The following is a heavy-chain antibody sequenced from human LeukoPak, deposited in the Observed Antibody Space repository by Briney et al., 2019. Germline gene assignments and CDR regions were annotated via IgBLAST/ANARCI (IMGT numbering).Heavy chain of an antibody. J-gene: IGHJ4*02. CDR3: ARVRPGYYFDY. CDR2: ISTSSSTI. V-gene: IGHV3-48*04. D-gene: IGHD3-3*01. CDR1: GFTFSGYS. Sequence: GSLRLSCAASGFTFSGYSMNWVRQAPGKGLEWFSYISTSSSTIYYADSVKGRFTISRDDAKNSLYLQMNSLRAEDTAVYYCARVRPGYYFDYWGQGTLVTISS.